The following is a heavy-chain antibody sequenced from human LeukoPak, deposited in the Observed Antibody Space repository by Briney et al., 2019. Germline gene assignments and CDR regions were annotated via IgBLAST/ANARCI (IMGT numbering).Heavy chain of an antibody. CDR3: AREKPPRGYYYYYMDV. J-gene: IGHJ6*03. D-gene: IGHD3-10*01. Sequence: GGSLRLSCAASGFTFSSYSMNWVRQAPGKGLEWVSSISSSSSYIYYADSVKGRFTISRDNAENSLFLQMSSLRAEDTAVYYCAREKPPRGYYYYYMDVWGKGTTVTVSS. CDR2: ISSSSSYI. V-gene: IGHV3-21*01. CDR1: GFTFSSYS.